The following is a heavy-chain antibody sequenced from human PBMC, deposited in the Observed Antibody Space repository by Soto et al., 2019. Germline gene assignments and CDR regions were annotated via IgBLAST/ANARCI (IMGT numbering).Heavy chain of an antibody. CDR3: ARDGGKHSGGIDY. J-gene: IGHJ4*02. D-gene: IGHD2-15*01. V-gene: IGHV1-69*01. CDR1: GGTFSSYS. CDR2: IIPIFGTA. Sequence: QVQLVQSGAEVKKPGSSVKVSCKASGGTFSSYSINWVRQAPGQGLEWMGEIIPIFGTANYAQKFQGRVTITADESTRTAYMALSSLRSEDTSVYYCARDGGKHSGGIDYWSQGTLVTVSS.